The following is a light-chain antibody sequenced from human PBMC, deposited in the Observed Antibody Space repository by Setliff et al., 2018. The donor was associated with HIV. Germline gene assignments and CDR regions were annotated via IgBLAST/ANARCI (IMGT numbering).Light chain of an antibody. CDR1: TSNIGAGYD. V-gene: IGLV1-40*01. J-gene: IGLJ3*02. CDR2: RNV. Sequence: QSVLTQPPSVSGAPGQTVAISCTGTTSNIGAGYDVHRYQQFPGEAPRLLIYRNVNRPSGVPDRYSGSKSGTSASLAITGLQAEDEALYYCQSFDNTLGASGVFGGGTKVTVL. CDR3: QSFDNTLGASGV.